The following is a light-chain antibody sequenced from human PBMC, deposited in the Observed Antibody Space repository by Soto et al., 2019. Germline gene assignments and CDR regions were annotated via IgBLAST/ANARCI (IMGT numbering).Light chain of an antibody. CDR1: SSDIGVYNY. Sequence: QSALTQPASVSGSPGQSITFSCTGTSSDIGVYNYVSWYQQHPGKPPKLMIYEVSNRPSGVSNRFSGSKSGNTASLTISGLQAEDEADYYCSSYTSSSTRNVVFGGGTKLTVL. CDR2: EVS. J-gene: IGLJ2*01. CDR3: SSYTSSSTRNVV. V-gene: IGLV2-14*01.